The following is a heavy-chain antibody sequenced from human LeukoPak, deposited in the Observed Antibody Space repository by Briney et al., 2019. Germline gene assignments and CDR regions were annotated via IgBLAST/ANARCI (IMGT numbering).Heavy chain of an antibody. J-gene: IGHJ4*02. CDR1: GFTFSSYW. V-gene: IGHV3-74*01. CDR3: ARDHVYGGADY. Sequence: GGSLRLSCAASGFTFSSYWMHWVRQAPGKGLVWVSRIKSDGSSTSYPDSVKGRFTISRDNAKNTLYLQMNSLRAEDTAVYYCARDHVYGGADYWGQGTLVTVSS. CDR2: IKSDGSST. D-gene: IGHD5/OR15-5a*01.